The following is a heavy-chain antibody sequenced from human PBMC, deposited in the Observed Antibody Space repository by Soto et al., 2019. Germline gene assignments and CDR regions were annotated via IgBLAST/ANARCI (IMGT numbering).Heavy chain of an antibody. Sequence: EVQLVESGGGLVEPGGSLRLSCAASGVTFTNAWLNWVRQAPGKGLEWVGRIKSKTDGGTTDYAAPVKGRFTISRDDSENTVYLQMNSLKTEDTAVYYCAADLPDWGAYAFDYWGQGTLVTVSS. J-gene: IGHJ4*02. V-gene: IGHV3-15*07. D-gene: IGHD3-16*01. CDR2: IKSKTDGGTT. CDR1: GVTFTNAW. CDR3: AADLPDWGAYAFDY.